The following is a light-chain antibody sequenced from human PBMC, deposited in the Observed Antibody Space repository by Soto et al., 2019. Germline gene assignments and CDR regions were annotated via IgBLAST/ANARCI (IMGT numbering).Light chain of an antibody. Sequence: QSVLTQPPSVSGAPGQRVTLSCTGSSSNIGAGYGVHWYQQAPGAVPKLIIYGNNNRPSGVPDRISGSKSGTSVTLAITGLQADDEADYYCQSYDNNLNGGVFGGGTKLTVL. CDR2: GNN. V-gene: IGLV1-40*01. CDR3: QSYDNNLNGGV. J-gene: IGLJ3*02. CDR1: SSNIGAGYG.